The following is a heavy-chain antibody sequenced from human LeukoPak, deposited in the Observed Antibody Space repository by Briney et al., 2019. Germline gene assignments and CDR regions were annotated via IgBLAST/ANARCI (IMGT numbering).Heavy chain of an antibody. Sequence: SETLSLTCTVSGGSISSYYWSWIRQPPGKGLEWIGYIYYRGTTNYNPSLKSRVTISLDTSKNQFSLKLRSVTATDTAVYYCARPVEMATKWYFDLWGRGTLVTVSS. D-gene: IGHD5-24*01. V-gene: IGHV4-59*01. CDR3: ARPVEMATKWYFDL. J-gene: IGHJ2*01. CDR2: IYYRGTT. CDR1: GGSISSYY.